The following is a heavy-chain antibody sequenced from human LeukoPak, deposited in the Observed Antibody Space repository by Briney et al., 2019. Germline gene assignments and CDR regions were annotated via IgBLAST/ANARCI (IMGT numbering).Heavy chain of an antibody. D-gene: IGHD1-1*01. CDR2: FYSGGST. Sequence: GGSLRLSCAASGFSVRSNYMSWVRQSPRKGLEWVSIFYSGGSTYYADSVKGRFTISRDNSKNTLYLQMNSLRAEDTAVYYCARIRERAFDIWGQGTMVTVSS. J-gene: IGHJ3*02. CDR1: GFSVRSNY. CDR3: ARIRERAFDI. V-gene: IGHV3-53*01.